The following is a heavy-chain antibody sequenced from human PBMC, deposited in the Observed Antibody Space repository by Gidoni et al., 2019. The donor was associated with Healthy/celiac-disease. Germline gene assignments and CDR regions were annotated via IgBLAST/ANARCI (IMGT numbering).Heavy chain of an antibody. CDR2: ISWNSGSI. D-gene: IGHD6-13*01. V-gene: IGHV3-9*01. CDR3: AKGKLAAAGPIDY. Sequence: EVQLVESGGGLVQPGRSLRLSCAAYGFTFDDYAMHWVRQAPGKGLEWVSGISWNSGSIGYADSVKGRFTISRDNAKTSLYLQMNSLRAEDTALYYCAKGKLAAAGPIDYWGQGTLVTVSS. CDR1: GFTFDDYA. J-gene: IGHJ4*02.